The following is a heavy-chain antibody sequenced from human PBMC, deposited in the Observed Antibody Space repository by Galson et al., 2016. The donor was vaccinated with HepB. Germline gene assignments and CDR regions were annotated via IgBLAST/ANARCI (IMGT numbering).Heavy chain of an antibody. Sequence: SLRLSCAASGFSFSKFVMSWVRQAPGKGLEWVASITAGGGSTFDADSVKGRFIISRDNSENTLYLQLNNLRVEDTAVYYCAKDLGVSGWPFDYWGQGTLVTVSS. CDR2: ITAGGGST. CDR1: GFSFSKFV. V-gene: IGHV3-23*01. J-gene: IGHJ4*02. CDR3: AKDLGVSGWPFDY. D-gene: IGHD6-19*01.